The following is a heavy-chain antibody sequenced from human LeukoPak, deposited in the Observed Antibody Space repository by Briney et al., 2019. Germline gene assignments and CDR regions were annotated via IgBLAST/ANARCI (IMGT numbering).Heavy chain of an antibody. J-gene: IGHJ4*02. CDR1: GYTFTVYY. CDR2: VIPNSGGT. V-gene: IGHV1-2*02. D-gene: IGHD1-26*01. CDR3: ARDRGVGATTYFDY. Sequence: ASVKVSCKASGYTFTVYYIHWLRQAPGQSLEWMGWVIPNSGGTNYAQNFQGGVTMTRDASISTAYMELRSLRSDDTAVYYCARDRGVGATTYFDYWGQGTLVTVSS.